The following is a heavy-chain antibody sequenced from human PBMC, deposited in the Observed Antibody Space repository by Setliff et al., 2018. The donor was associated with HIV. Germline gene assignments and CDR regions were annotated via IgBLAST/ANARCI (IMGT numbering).Heavy chain of an antibody. V-gene: IGHV5-51*01. CDR3: ARHQVAMSMLVVQDPGPFDS. CDR1: GNSFDNHW. D-gene: IGHD3-10*02. Sequence: GESLKISCRAFGNSFDNHWIAWVRQMPGKGPEWMGFIYTGESGTKYSPAFQGRVTISADKSIKTTYLQWTSLQSSDTAMYYCARHQVAMSMLVVQDPGPFDSWGQGTRVTVSS. J-gene: IGHJ3*02. CDR2: IYTGESGT.